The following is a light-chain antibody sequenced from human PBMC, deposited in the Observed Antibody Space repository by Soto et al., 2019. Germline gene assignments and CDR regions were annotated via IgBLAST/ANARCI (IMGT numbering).Light chain of an antibody. CDR2: AVN. J-gene: IGLJ1*01. CDR3: SSYAGSNNYV. Sequence: QSALTQPPSASGSPGQSVTISCTGTSSDVGGYQYVSWYQQYPGKAPKLMIYAVNKRPSGVPDRFSGSRSGNTASLTVSGLQAEDGADYYCSSYAGSNNYVFGTGTKVTVL. V-gene: IGLV2-8*01. CDR1: SSDVGGYQY.